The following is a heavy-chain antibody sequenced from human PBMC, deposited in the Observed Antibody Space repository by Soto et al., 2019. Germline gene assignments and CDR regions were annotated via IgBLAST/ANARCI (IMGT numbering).Heavy chain of an antibody. J-gene: IGHJ6*02. D-gene: IGHD1-7*01. Sequence: ASVKVSCKASGYTFTGYYMHWVRQAPGQGLEWMGWINPNSGGTNYAQKFQGWVTMTRDTSISTAYMELSRLRSDDTAVYYCARDPGTTVDYYYGMDVWGQRTTVTVSS. CDR2: INPNSGGT. V-gene: IGHV1-2*04. CDR1: GYTFTGYY. CDR3: ARDPGTTVDYYYGMDV.